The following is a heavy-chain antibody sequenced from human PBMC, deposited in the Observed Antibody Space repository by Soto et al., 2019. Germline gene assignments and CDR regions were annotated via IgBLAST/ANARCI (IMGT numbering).Heavy chain of an antibody. V-gene: IGHV1-3*01. Sequence: ASVKVSCKASVYTFTIYVMHWVSQAPGQRLEWMGWINAGNGNTKYSQKFQGRVTITRDTSASTAYMELSSLRSEDTAVYYCARSGEAFGAFDIWGQGTMVTVSS. CDR1: VYTFTIYV. CDR3: ARSGEAFGAFDI. D-gene: IGHD3-16*01. J-gene: IGHJ3*02. CDR2: INAGNGNT.